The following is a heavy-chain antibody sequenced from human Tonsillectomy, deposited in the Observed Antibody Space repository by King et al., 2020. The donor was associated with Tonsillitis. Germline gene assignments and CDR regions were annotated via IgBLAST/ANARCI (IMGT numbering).Heavy chain of an antibody. CDR1: GGSISSYY. V-gene: IGHV4-59*01. CDR2: IYYSGST. Sequence: VQLQESGPGLVKPSETLSLTCTVSGGSISSYYWSWIRQPPGKGLEWIGYIYYSGSTNYNPSLKSRVTISVDTSKNQFSLKLSSVTAADTAVYSCARDVGIGLGFYYWGQGTLVTVSS. CDR3: ARDVGIGLGFYY. D-gene: IGHD3/OR15-3a*01. J-gene: IGHJ4*02.